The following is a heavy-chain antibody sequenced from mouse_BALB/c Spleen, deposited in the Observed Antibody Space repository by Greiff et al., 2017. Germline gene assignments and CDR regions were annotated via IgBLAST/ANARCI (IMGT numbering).Heavy chain of an antibody. CDR3: ARTIPLYYFDY. CDR2: IYPGDGDT. Sequence: VKLVESGPELVKPGASVKISCKASGYAFSSPWMNWVKQRPGQGLEWIGRIYPGDGDTNYNGKFKGKATLTADKSSSTAYMQLSSLTSVDSAVYFCARTIPLYYFDYWGQGTTLTVSS. J-gene: IGHJ2*01. CDR1: GYAFSSPW. V-gene: IGHV1-82*01. D-gene: IGHD6-1*01.